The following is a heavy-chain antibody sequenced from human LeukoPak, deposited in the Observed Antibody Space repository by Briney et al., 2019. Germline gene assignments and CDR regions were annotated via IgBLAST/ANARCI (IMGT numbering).Heavy chain of an antibody. CDR2: INHSGST. CDR1: GGSFSGYY. D-gene: IGHD6-6*01. V-gene: IGHV4-34*01. J-gene: IGHJ4*02. CDR3: ARGRWSSSAPRSTNFDY. Sequence: SETLSLTCAVYGGSFSGYYWSWIRQPPGKGLEWTGEINHSGSTNYNPSLKSRVTISVDTSKNQFSLKLSSVTAADTAVYYCARGRWSSSAPRSTNFDYWGQGTLVTVSS.